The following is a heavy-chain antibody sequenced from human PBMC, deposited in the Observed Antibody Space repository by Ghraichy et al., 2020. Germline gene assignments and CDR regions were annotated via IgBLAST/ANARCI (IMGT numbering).Heavy chain of an antibody. CDR2: ISDSGDNT. D-gene: IGHD2-8*02. Sequence: SCAASGFSFRTYGMSWVRQTPGKGLEWVSSISDSGDNTNYADFVKGRFTISRDNSRDTLYLQMNSLRAEDTAIYFCARGGYCSGGYCFPFDYWGQGTLVAVS. J-gene: IGHJ4*02. CDR3: ARGGYCSGGYCFPFDY. V-gene: IGHV3-23*01. CDR1: GFSFRTYG.